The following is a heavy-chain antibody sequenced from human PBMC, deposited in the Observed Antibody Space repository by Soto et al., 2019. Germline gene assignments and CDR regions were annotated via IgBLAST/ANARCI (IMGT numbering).Heavy chain of an antibody. D-gene: IGHD3-3*01. CDR2: IIPIFGTA. CDR3: ATDLGLRFLDP. J-gene: IGHJ5*02. Sequence: SVKVSCKASGGTFSSYAISWVRQAPGQGLEWMGEIIPIFGTAIYAQKFQGRVTMTEDTSTDTAYMELSSLRSEDTAVYYCATDLGLRFLDPWGQGTLVTVSS. CDR1: GGTFSSYA. V-gene: IGHV1-69*06.